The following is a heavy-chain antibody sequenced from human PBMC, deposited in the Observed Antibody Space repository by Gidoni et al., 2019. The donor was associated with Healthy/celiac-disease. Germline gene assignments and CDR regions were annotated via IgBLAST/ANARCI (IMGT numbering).Heavy chain of an antibody. CDR1: GGTFSSYA. Sequence: KKTGSSVKVSCKASGGTFSSYAISWVRQAPGQGLEWMGGIIPIFGTANYAQKFQGRVTITADESTSTAYMELSSLRSEDTAVYYCARVVEMATLHYYYMDVWGKGTTVTVSS. CDR3: ARVVEMATLHYYYMDV. CDR2: IIPIFGTA. V-gene: IGHV1-69*01. D-gene: IGHD5-12*01. J-gene: IGHJ6*03.